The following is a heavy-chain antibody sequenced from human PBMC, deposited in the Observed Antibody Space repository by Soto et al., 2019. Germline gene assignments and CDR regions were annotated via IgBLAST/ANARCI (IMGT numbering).Heavy chain of an antibody. J-gene: IGHJ4*02. V-gene: IGHV4-59*08. Sequence: SETLSLTCTVSGGSISGYYWNWIRQPPGKGLEWIGYIHYSGSTKYNPSLKSRVTISVDTSKNQFSLRLSSMTAADTAVYYCAGLRSWDGGYEFDSWGQGTLVTVSS. CDR3: AGLRSWDGGYEFDS. CDR1: GGSISGYY. CDR2: IHYSGST. D-gene: IGHD5-12*01.